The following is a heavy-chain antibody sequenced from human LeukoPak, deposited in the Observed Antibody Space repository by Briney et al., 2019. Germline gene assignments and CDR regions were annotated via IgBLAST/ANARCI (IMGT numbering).Heavy chain of an antibody. D-gene: IGHD5-12*01. J-gene: IGHJ6*02. V-gene: IGHV5-51*01. Sequence: GESLKISCKGSGFVFTDFWIGWVRQMPGQGLEWMGIIYPGDSETTYGPSFQGLFIISADKSRNTAYLQWSSLMASDTAVYYCARLTRYRDSGDYYFGMDFWGQGTTVTVS. CDR2: IYPGDSET. CDR1: GFVFTDFW. CDR3: ARLTRYRDSGDYYFGMDF.